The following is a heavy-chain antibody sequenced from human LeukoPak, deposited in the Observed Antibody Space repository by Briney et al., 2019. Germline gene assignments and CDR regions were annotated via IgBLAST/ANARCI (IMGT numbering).Heavy chain of an antibody. CDR2: IYYSGST. CDR3: ATLETPAYYFDY. J-gene: IGHJ4*02. Sequence: PSETLSLTCTVSGGSISSSSYYWGWIRQPPGKGLEWIGSIYYSGSTYFNPSLKSRVTLSVDTSNNQFSLKLTSVTAADTAVYYCATLETPAYYFDYWGREPWSPSPQ. CDR1: GGSISSSSYY. V-gene: IGHV4-39*01.